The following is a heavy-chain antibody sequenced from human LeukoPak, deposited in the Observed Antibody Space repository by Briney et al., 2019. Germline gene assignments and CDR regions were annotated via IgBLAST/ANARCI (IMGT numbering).Heavy chain of an antibody. CDR2: ISADNGNT. CDR3: ARCSGGSCYLPFDY. V-gene: IGHV1-18*01. CDR1: GYTFTSYG. J-gene: IGHJ4*02. Sequence: GASVKVSCKASGYTFTSYGISWVRQAPGQGLEWMGWISADNGNTKYSQQKLQGRVTMTTDTSASTAYMELRSLRSDDTAVYYCARCSGGSCYLPFDYWGQGTLVTVSS. D-gene: IGHD2-15*01.